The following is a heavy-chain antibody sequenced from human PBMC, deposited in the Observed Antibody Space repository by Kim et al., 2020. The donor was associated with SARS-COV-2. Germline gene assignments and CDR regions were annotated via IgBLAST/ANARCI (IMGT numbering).Heavy chain of an antibody. CDR1: GFTFSSYG. J-gene: IGHJ3*02. V-gene: IGHV3-30*18. CDR2: ISYDGSNK. Sequence: GGSLRLSCAASGFTFSSYGMHWVRQAPGKGLEWVAVISYDGSNKYYADSVKGRFTISRDNSKNTLYLQMNSLRAEDTAVYYCAKAEYYDSSGYYGLSLAFDIWGQGTMVTVSS. D-gene: IGHD3-22*01. CDR3: AKAEYYDSSGYYGLSLAFDI.